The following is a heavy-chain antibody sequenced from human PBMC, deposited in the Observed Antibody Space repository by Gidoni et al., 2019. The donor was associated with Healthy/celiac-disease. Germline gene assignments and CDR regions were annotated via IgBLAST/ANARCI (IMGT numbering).Heavy chain of an antibody. V-gene: IGHV3-30*18. CDR2: ISYDGSNK. J-gene: IGHJ6*02. CDR3: AKEAVPQPSLVLRGYYYYYGMDV. CDR1: GFTFSSYG. Sequence: QVQLVESGGGVVQPGRSLRLSCAASGFTFSSYGMHWVRQAPGKGLEWVAVISYDGSNKYYADSVKGRFTISRDNSKNTLYLQMNSLRAEDTAVYYCAKEAVPQPSLVLRGYYYYYGMDVWGQGTTVTVSS. D-gene: IGHD6-6*01.